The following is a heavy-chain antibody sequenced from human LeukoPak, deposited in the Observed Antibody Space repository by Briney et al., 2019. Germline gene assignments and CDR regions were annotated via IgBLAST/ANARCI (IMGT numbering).Heavy chain of an antibody. CDR1: GFTLRSYT. V-gene: IGHV3-21*01. Sequence: GGSLRLSCAASGFTLRSYTMNWVRQAPGKGLEWVSSISSSSSYIYYADSVKGRFTISRDNAKNSLYLQMNSPRAEDTAVYYCAREYYDSSGYPPYGMDVWGQGTTVTVSS. J-gene: IGHJ6*02. D-gene: IGHD3-22*01. CDR3: AREYYDSSGYPPYGMDV. CDR2: ISSSSSYI.